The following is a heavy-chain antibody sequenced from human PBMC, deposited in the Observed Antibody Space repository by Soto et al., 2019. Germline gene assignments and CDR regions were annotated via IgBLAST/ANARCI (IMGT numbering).Heavy chain of an antibody. V-gene: IGHV1-2*04. CDR2: INPNSGGT. J-gene: IGHJ4*02. CDR3: ARASRTTPYYDFWSGYSTTAFDY. D-gene: IGHD3-3*01. CDR1: GYTFTGYY. Sequence: GASVKVSCKASGYTFTGYYMHWVRQAPGQGLEWMGWINPNSGGTNYAQKFQGWVTMTRDTSISTAYMELSRLRPDDTAVYYCARASRTTPYYDFWSGYSTTAFDYWGQGTLVTVSS.